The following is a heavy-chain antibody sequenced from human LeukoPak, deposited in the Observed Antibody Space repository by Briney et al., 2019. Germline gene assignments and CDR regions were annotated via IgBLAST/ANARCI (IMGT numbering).Heavy chain of an antibody. Sequence: GGSLRLSCAASGFTFSSYWMSWVRQAPGKGLEWVANIKQDGSEKYYVDSVKGRFTISRDNAKNSLYLQMNSLRAEDTAVYYCARDLTIFGVVIGHYGMDVWGQGTTVTVSS. CDR2: IKQDGSEK. J-gene: IGHJ6*02. V-gene: IGHV3-7*03. CDR3: ARDLTIFGVVIGHYGMDV. CDR1: GFTFSSYW. D-gene: IGHD3-3*01.